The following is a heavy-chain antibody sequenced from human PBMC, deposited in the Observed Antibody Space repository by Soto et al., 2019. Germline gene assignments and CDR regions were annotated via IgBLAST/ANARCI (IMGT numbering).Heavy chain of an antibody. J-gene: IGHJ6*02. V-gene: IGHV3-30*18. D-gene: IGHD2-2*01. CDR2: ISYDGSNK. CDR1: AFTFSGYG. Sequence: GGSLRLSCAASAFTFSGYGMHWVRQAPGKGLEWVAVISYDGSNKYYADSVKGRFTISRDNSKNTLYLQMNSLRPEDTAVYYCAKGTTGRYCSSTSCYPYSNNGMDVWGQGTTVTVSS. CDR3: AKGTTGRYCSSTSCYPYSNNGMDV.